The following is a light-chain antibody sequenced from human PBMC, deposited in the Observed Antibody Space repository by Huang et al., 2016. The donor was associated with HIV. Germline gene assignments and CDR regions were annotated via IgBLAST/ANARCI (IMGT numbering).Light chain of an antibody. Sequence: DIQMTQSPSSLSASVGDRVTITCQANQDISNYLNWYQQKPGKAPKLLIYDASNLETGVSSRFSGSGSGTDFTFTISSLQPEDIATHYCQHYDNLRTFGQGTKVEIK. CDR1: QDISNY. CDR2: DAS. J-gene: IGKJ1*01. V-gene: IGKV1-33*01. CDR3: QHYDNLRT.